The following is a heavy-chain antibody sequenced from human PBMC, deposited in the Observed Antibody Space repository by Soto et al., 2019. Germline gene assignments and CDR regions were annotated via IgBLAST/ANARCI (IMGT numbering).Heavy chain of an antibody. CDR2: IYYSGST. Sequence: LSLTCTVSGGSISSYYWSWIRQPPGKGLEWIGYIYYSGSTNYNPSPKSRVTISVDTSKNQFSLKLSSVTAADTAVYYCARAATMYYYYYGMDVWGQGTTVTVSS. D-gene: IGHD6-25*01. V-gene: IGHV4-59*01. J-gene: IGHJ6*02. CDR3: ARAATMYYYYYGMDV. CDR1: GGSISSYY.